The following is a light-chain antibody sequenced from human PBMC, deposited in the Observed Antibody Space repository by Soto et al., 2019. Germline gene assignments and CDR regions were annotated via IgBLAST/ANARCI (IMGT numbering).Light chain of an antibody. CDR3: SSFTSRFTFV. V-gene: IGLV2-14*01. J-gene: IGLJ1*01. Sequence: QSVLTQPASVSGSPGQSIAISCTGTRSDVGAYNYVSWCQQHPGKAPKLMISEVTNRPSGVSDRFSGSKSGNTASLTISGLQAEDEADYYCSSFTSRFTFVFGTGTKV. CDR1: RSDVGAYNY. CDR2: EVT.